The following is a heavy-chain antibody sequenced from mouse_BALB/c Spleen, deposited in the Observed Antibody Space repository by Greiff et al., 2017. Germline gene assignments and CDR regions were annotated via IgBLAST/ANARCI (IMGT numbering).Heavy chain of an antibody. D-gene: IGHD2-4*01. Sequence: QVQLQQSGAELARPGASVKLSCKASGYTFTSYWMQWVKQRPGQGLEWIGAIYPGDGDTRYTQKFKGKVTLTADKSSSTAYMQLSSLASEDSAVYYCARNYDYDGFAYWGQGTLVTVSA. J-gene: IGHJ3*01. CDR3: ARNYDYDGFAY. CDR2: IYPGDGDT. CDR1: GYTFTSYW. V-gene: IGHV1-87*01.